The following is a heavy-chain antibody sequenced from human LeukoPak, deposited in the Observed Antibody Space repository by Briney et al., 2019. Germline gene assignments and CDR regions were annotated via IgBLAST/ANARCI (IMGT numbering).Heavy chain of an antibody. V-gene: IGHV3-23*01. J-gene: IGHJ4*02. CDR2: ISGSGGTA. CDR1: GFTFSIYA. Sequence: GGSLRLSCAASGFTFSIYAMSWVRQAPGKGLEWVSAISGSGGTAYHADSVKGRFTISRDNSKNTLYLQMNSLRAEDTAVYYCATPSAAGTGLYYWGQGTLVTVSS. D-gene: IGHD6-13*01. CDR3: ATPSAAGTGLYY.